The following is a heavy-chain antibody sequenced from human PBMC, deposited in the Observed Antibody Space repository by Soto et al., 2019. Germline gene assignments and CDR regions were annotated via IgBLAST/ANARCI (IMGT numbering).Heavy chain of an antibody. J-gene: IGHJ4*02. CDR2: IYYSGST. Sequence: SETLSVTCPVSGGSISSGDYYWSWIRQPPGKGLEWIGYIYYSGSTYYNPSLKSRVTISVDTSKNQFSLKLSSVTAADTAVYYCARDPLRGYSGYWGQGTLVTVSS. CDR1: GGSISSGDYY. D-gene: IGHD5-12*01. V-gene: IGHV4-30-4*01. CDR3: ARDPLRGYSGY.